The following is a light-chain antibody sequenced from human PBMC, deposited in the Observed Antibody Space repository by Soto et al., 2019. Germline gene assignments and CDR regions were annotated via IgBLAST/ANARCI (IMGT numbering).Light chain of an antibody. J-gene: IGLJ1*01. CDR2: DVS. CDR1: SSDVGGYNY. V-gene: IGLV2-14*01. Sequence: QSALTQPASVSGSPGQSITISCTGTSSDVGGYNYVSWYQQHPGKASKFMIYDVSNRPSGVSNRFSGSKSGNTASLTISGLQAEDGADYYCSSYTTSNTRQIVFGTGTKVTVL. CDR3: SSYTTSNTRQIV.